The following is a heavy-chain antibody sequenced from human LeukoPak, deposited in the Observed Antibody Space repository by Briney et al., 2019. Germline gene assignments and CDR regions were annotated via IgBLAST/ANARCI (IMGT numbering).Heavy chain of an antibody. CDR1: GGSIASYY. J-gene: IGHJ3*02. CDR2: IYTSGST. Sequence: PSETLSLTCTVSGGSIASYYWSWIRQPAGKGLEWIGRIYTSGSTNYNPSLKSRVTISVDTSKNQFSLKLSSVTAADTAVYYCAREVGDYDILTGYYNGPHAFDIWGQGTMVTVSS. V-gene: IGHV4-4*07. D-gene: IGHD3-9*01. CDR3: AREVGDYDILTGYYNGPHAFDI.